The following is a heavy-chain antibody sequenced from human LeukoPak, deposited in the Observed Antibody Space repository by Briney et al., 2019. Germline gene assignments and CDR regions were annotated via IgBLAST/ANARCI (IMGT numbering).Heavy chain of an antibody. CDR1: GYTFTDYY. J-gene: IGHJ3*02. V-gene: IGHV1-2*02. CDR2: INPNSGGT. D-gene: IGHD2-21*01. CDR3: AVLGPAIPDDAFDI. Sequence: ASVKVSCKASGYTFTDYYMHWVRQAPGQGLEWVGWINPNSGGTNYAQNFQGRVTMTRDTSVNTAYMELSRLRADDTAMYYCAVLGPAIPDDAFDIWGQGTMVTVSS.